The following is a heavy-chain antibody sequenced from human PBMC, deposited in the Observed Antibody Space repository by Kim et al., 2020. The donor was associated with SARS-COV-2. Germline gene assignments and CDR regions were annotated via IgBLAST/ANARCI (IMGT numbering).Heavy chain of an antibody. J-gene: IGHJ5*02. V-gene: IGHV4-61*01. Sequence: SETLSLTCTVSGGSVSSGNYYWSWIRQPPGKGLEWIGYIYYSENTNYNPSLKSRVTISVDTSKNRFSLKLSSVTAADTAVYYCARGYYDNSGYGWFDPWGQGTLVTVSS. CDR2: IYYSENT. D-gene: IGHD3-22*01. CDR1: GGSVSSGNYY. CDR3: ARGYYDNSGYGWFDP.